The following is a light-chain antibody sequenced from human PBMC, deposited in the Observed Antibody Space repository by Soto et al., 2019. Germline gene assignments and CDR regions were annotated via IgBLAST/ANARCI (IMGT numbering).Light chain of an antibody. Sequence: QSVLTQSPSASASLGASVKLTCTLSRGHSNYAIAWHQQQPEKGPRYLMKLNRDGSHSKGDGIPNRFSGSSSGAERYLTISSLQSEDEADYYCQTWGTGIVIFGGGTKRTVL. CDR1: RGHSNYA. V-gene: IGLV4-69*01. CDR2: LNRDGSH. J-gene: IGLJ2*01. CDR3: QTWGTGIVI.